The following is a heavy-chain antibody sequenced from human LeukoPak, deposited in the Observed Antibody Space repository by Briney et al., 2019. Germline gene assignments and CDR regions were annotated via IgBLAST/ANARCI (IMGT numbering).Heavy chain of an antibody. D-gene: IGHD5-24*01. CDR2: IGGDSGNR. J-gene: IGHJ4*02. CDR1: GYTFGIYG. CDR3: ARADGYQGTEGY. Sequence: ASVKVSCKASGYTFGIYGISWVRQAHGQGFEWMGWIGGDSGNRLIAEKFQGRVTITADESTSTAYMELSSLRSEDTAVYYCARADGYQGTEGYWGQGTLVTVSS. V-gene: IGHV1-18*01.